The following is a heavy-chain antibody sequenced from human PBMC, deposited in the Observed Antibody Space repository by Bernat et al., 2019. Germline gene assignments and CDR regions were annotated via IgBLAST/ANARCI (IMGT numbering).Heavy chain of an antibody. V-gene: IGHV5-51*01. CDR1: GYSFTSYW. D-gene: IGHD6-13*01. CDR3: ARQGPGYSSSWYHLDY. J-gene: IGHJ4*02. CDR2: IYSGDSDT. Sequence: EVQLVQSGAEVKKPGESLKISCKGSGYSFTSYWIGWVRQMPGKGLEWMGIIYSGDSDTRYSPSFQGQVTISADKSISTAYLQWSSLKASDTAMYYCARQGPGYSSSWYHLDYWGQGTLVTVSS.